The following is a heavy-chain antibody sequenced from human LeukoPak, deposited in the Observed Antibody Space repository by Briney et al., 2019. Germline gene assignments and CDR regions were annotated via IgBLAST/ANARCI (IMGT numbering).Heavy chain of an antibody. CDR1: GFTFRSYA. D-gene: IGHD3-10*01. J-gene: IGHJ4*02. CDR2: ISGSDGST. Sequence: GGSLRLSCAASGFTFRSYAMSWVRQAPGRGLEWVSTISGSDGSTYYADSVKGRFTISRDNSKSTLYLQMNSLRANDTAVYYCAKASGSPYYFDYWGQGTLVTVSS. V-gene: IGHV3-23*01. CDR3: AKASGSPYYFDY.